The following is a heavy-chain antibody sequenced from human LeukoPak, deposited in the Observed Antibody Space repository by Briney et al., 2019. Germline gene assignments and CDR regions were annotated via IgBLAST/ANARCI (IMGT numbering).Heavy chain of an antibody. J-gene: IGHJ5*02. CDR2: IYYSGST. Sequence: SETLSLTCTVSGGSISSGDNYWSWIRQPPGKGLEWIGYIYYSGSTHYNPSLKSRVTISVDTSKNQFSLKLSSVTAADTAVYYCARQNSGSYSGWFDPWGQGTLVTVSS. CDR3: ARQNSGSYSGWFDP. CDR1: GGSISSGDNY. D-gene: IGHD1-26*01. V-gene: IGHV4-30-4*08.